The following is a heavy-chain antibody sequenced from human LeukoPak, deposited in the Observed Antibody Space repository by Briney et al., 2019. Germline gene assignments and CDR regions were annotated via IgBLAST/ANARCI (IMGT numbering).Heavy chain of an antibody. CDR2: IYPGDSDP. CDR1: GYSFTSYS. Sequence: LWESLKISCAGSGYSFTSYSIAWVRQVPGKGLEWMGIIYPGDSDPSYSPSFQGQVTISADQSIRTANLRWSSLRASDTAIYYCTRVPKVTTIDYWGQGTLVTVSS. J-gene: IGHJ4*02. CDR3: TRVPKVTTIDY. V-gene: IGHV5-51*01. D-gene: IGHD4-17*01.